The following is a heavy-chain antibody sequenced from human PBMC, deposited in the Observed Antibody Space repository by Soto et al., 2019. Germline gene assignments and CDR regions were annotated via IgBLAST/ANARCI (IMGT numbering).Heavy chain of an antibody. Sequence: ASVKVSCKASGYIFIDYYIHWVRQAPGQGLEWLGRINPKSGGTSTAQKFQGWVTMTTDTSISTASMELTRLTSDDTAIYYCARGHSTDRFNGVGSFFSNHAMYGWGQGTTVTGSS. CDR3: ARGHSTDRFNGVGSFFSNHAMYG. CDR2: INPKSGGT. J-gene: IGHJ6*02. V-gene: IGHV1-2*04. D-gene: IGHD3-16*02. CDR1: GYIFIDYY.